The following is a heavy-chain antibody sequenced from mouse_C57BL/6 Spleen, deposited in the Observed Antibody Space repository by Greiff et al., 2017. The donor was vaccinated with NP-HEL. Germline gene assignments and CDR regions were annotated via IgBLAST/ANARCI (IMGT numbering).Heavy chain of an antibody. CDR3: ARPITTVVADWYFDV. V-gene: IGHV5-12*01. D-gene: IGHD1-1*01. CDR1: GFTFSDYY. Sequence: EVQGVESGGGLVQPGGSLKLSCAASGFTFSDYYMYWVRQTPEKRLEWVAYISNGGGSTYYPDTVKGRFTISRDNAKNTLYLQMSRLKSEDTAMYYCARPITTVVADWYFDVWGTGTTVTVSS. J-gene: IGHJ1*03. CDR2: ISNGGGST.